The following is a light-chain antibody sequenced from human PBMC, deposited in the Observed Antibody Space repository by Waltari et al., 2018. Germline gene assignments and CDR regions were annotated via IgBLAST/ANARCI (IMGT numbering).Light chain of an antibody. J-gene: IGKJ2*03. CDR3: QYYYLYSRG. CDR1: QSIGDW. V-gene: IGKV1-5*03. CDR2: RAS. Sequence: DIQMTQSPSTLSASVGDRVTITCRASQSIGDWMAWYQQEPGKAPKLLISRASTLQSGVPSRFSGSGSGTEFTLTISSLQPDDFGSYYCQYYYLYSRGFGQGTKVEIK.